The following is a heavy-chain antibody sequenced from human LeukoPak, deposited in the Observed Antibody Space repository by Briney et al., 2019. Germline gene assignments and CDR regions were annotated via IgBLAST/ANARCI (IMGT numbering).Heavy chain of an antibody. CDR1: GGTFSNYN. D-gene: IGHD3-10*01. CDR3: ARTAAEWEFRGDLDY. Sequence: SVKVSCKASGGTFSNYNINWVRQAPGQGLEGMGRIISTSGTADYAQKFQGSVTITADTSTNTFYLELSSLRYEDTAVYYCARTAAEWEFRGDLDYWGQGTLVTVSS. V-gene: IGHV1-69*08. CDR2: IISTSGTA. J-gene: IGHJ4*02.